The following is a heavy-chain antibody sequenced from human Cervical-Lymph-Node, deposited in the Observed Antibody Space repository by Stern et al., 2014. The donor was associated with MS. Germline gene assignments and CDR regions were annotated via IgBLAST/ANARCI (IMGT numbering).Heavy chain of an antibody. Sequence: QMQLVQSGAEVQKPGASVKVSCEASGYTFTDYFLHWVRQAPGQGPQWMGRVSPNSGPTSYAQKFQDRIPLTRDTSITTAYMELSNLTSDAPAVYFCARVLATAMNAVFGDWGRGPLVTVPS. V-gene: IGHV1-2*06. CDR3: ARVLATAMNAVFGD. D-gene: IGHD5-18*01. CDR1: GYTFTDYF. CDR2: VSPNSGPT. J-gene: IGHJ4*02.